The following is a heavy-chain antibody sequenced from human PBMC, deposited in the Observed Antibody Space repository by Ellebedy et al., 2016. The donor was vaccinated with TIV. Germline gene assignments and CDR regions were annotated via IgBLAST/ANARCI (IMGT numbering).Heavy chain of an antibody. CDR2: IYSNGGT. D-gene: IGHD3-22*01. V-gene: IGHV3-53*01. CDR3: ARQGNYYESSAYPTNTYWYFDL. CDR1: EFSVTTNY. Sequence: GGSLRLXCAASEFSVTTNYMSWVRQAPGKGLEWVSVIYSNGGTDYADSVKGRFTISRANSKNTRYLQMIGLRAEDTAVYYCARQGNYYESSAYPTNTYWYFDLWGRGTLVTVSS. J-gene: IGHJ2*01.